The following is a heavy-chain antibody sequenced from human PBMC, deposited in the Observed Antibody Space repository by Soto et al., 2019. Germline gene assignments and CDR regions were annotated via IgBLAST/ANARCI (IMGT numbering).Heavy chain of an antibody. CDR1: GFTFSSYG. Sequence: GGSLRLSCAASGFTFSSYGMHWVRQAPGKGLEWVAVIWYDGSNKYYADSVKGRFTISRDNSKNTLYLQMNSLRAEDTAVYYCARDSIRGWQQLVRSYWFDPWGQGTLVTVSS. D-gene: IGHD6-13*01. J-gene: IGHJ5*02. CDR2: IWYDGSNK. CDR3: ARDSIRGWQQLVRSYWFDP. V-gene: IGHV3-33*01.